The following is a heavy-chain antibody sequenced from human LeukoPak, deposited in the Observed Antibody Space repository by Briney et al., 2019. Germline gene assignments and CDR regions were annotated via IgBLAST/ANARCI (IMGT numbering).Heavy chain of an antibody. J-gene: IGHJ4*02. D-gene: IGHD2-21*01. Sequence: ASVKVSCKASGYTSTGYAINWGGQPPGQGLGGMGWINTNTGNPTYAQGFTGRFVFSLDTSVSTAYLQISSLKAEDTAVYYCARVSHIADDYWGQGTLVTVSS. CDR1: GYTSTGYA. V-gene: IGHV7-4-1*02. CDR3: ARVSHIADDY. CDR2: INTNTGNP.